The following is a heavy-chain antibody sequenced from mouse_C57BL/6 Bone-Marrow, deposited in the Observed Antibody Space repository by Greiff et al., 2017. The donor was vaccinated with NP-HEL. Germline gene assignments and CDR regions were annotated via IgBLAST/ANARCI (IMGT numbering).Heavy chain of an antibody. CDR2: ILPGRGST. CDR1: GYTFTGYW. D-gene: IGHD1-1*01. V-gene: IGHV1-9*01. Sequence: VQLQQSGAELMKPGASVKLSCKATGYTFTGYWIEWVKQRPGHGLEWIGEILPGRGSTNYNEKFKGKATFTADTSSNTAYMQLSSLTTEDSAIYYCARGYYGSSYGWFAYWGQGTLVTVSA. CDR3: ARGYYGSSYGWFAY. J-gene: IGHJ3*01.